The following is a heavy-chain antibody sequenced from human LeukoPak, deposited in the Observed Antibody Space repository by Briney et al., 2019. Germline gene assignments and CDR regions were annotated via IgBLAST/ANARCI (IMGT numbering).Heavy chain of an antibody. CDR1: GASISSDY. CDR3: ARHPFFDPFDY. CDR2: IYITGNT. J-gene: IGHJ4*02. D-gene: IGHD3-9*01. V-gene: IGHV4-59*08. Sequence: SETLSLTCTVSGASISSDYWSWIRQPPGKGLEWIGYIYITGNTNYSPSLKSRVTMSLDTSKNQFSLKLSSVTATDTAVYYCARHPFFDPFDYWGLGTLVTVSS.